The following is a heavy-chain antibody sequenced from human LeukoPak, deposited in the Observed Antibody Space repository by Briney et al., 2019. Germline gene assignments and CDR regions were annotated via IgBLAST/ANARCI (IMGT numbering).Heavy chain of an antibody. CDR2: IYTSGST. Sequence: SQTLSLTCTVSGGSISSGSYYWSWIRQPAGKGLEWIGRIYTSGSTNYNPSLKSRVSISVDTSKNQFSLKLSSVTAADTAVYYCARDRWPRSAFDIWGQGTMVTVSS. V-gene: IGHV4-61*02. CDR1: GGSISSGSYY. CDR3: ARDRWPRSAFDI. J-gene: IGHJ3*02. D-gene: IGHD2-15*01.